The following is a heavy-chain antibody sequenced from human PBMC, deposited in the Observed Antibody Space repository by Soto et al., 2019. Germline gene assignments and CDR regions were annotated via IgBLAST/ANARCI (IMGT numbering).Heavy chain of an antibody. CDR1: GNTVPNYA. V-gene: IGHV1-2*04. D-gene: IGHD6-19*01. Sequence: ASVKVSCKASGNTVPNYAIHWVRQAPGQGLEWMGWINPNSGGTNYAQKFQGWVTMTRDTSISTAYMELSRLRSDDTAVYYCATRTDSSGWYEFDYWG. J-gene: IGHJ4*01. CDR2: INPNSGGT. CDR3: ATRTDSSGWYEFDY.